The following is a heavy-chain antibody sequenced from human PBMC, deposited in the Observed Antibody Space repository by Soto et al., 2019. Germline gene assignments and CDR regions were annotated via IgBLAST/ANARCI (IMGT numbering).Heavy chain of an antibody. CDR3: ARDYTGLRYFDWLLGFDP. J-gene: IGHJ5*02. D-gene: IGHD3-9*01. Sequence: SETLSLTCTVSGGSVSSGSYYWSWIRQPPGKGLEWIGYIYYSGSTNYNPSLKSRVTISVDTSKNQFSLKLSSVTAADTAVYYCARDYTGLRYFDWLLGFDPWGQGTLVTVSS. V-gene: IGHV4-61*01. CDR1: GGSVSSGSYY. CDR2: IYYSGST.